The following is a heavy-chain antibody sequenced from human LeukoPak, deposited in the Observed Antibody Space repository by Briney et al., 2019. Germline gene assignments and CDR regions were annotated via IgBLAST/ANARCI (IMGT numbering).Heavy chain of an antibody. V-gene: IGHV3-30*04. CDR1: GFTFSSYA. Sequence: GGSLRLSCAASGFTFSSYAMHWVRQAPGKGLEWVAVISYDGSNKYYADSVKGRFTISRDNSKNTLYLQMNSLRAEDTAVYYCAKSPSDYYDSSGYWAVNWGQGTLVTVSS. D-gene: IGHD3-22*01. CDR2: ISYDGSNK. CDR3: AKSPSDYYDSSGYWAVN. J-gene: IGHJ4*02.